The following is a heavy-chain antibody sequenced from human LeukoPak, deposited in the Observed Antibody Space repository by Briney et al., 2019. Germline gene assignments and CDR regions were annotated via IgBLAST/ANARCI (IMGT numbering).Heavy chain of an antibody. D-gene: IGHD3-9*01. CDR1: GFTFSDYY. Sequence: GGSLRLSCAASGFTFSDYYMSWIRQAPGKGLEWVSYISSSGSTIYYADSVKGRFTISRDNAKNSLYLQMNSLRAKDTAVYYCARDETGHYYYYYGMDVWGQGTTVTVSS. J-gene: IGHJ6*02. CDR3: ARDETGHYYYYYGMDV. V-gene: IGHV3-11*01. CDR2: ISSSGSTI.